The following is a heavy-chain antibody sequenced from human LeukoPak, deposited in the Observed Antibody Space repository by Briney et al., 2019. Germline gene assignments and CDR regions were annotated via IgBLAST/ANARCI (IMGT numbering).Heavy chain of an antibody. V-gene: IGHV3-48*03. D-gene: IGHD6-19*01. J-gene: IGHJ6*02. CDR1: GFTFSSYE. CDR2: ISSSGSTT. CDR3: ATTFLVAGTEARYYYYGMDV. Sequence: PGGSLRLSCAASGFTFSSYEMNWVRQAPGKGLEWVSYISSSGSTTYYADSVKGRFTISRDNSKNTLYLQMNSLRAEDTAVYYCATTFLVAGTEARYYYYGMDVWGQGTTVTVSS.